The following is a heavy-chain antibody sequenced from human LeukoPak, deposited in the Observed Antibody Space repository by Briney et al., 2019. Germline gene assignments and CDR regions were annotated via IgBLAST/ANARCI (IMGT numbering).Heavy chain of an antibody. CDR1: GFTFSSYA. V-gene: IGHV3-64*01. CDR2: ISSNGGST. Sequence: PGGSLRLSCAASGFTFSSYAMHWVRQAPGKGLEYVSAISSNGGSTYYANSVKGRFTISRDNSKNTPYLQMGSLRAEDMAVYYCARVSNGYYYGMDVWGQGTTVTVSS. D-gene: IGHD4-11*01. CDR3: ARVSNGYYYGMDV. J-gene: IGHJ6*02.